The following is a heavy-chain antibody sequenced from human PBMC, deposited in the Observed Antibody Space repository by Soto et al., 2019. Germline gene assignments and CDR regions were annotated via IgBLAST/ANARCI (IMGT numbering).Heavy chain of an antibody. CDR3: ARVLRGVVNWFDP. CDR2: IATYNTNR. V-gene: IGHV1-18*01. CDR1: GDTFTNFG. D-gene: IGHD3-10*01. J-gene: IGHJ5*02. Sequence: HLVQSGPEVKKPGASVTVSCKTSGDTFTNFGLSCVRQAPGQGLEWMGWIATYNTNRNFAQKSQGRLTLTTDTSTSTAYMELKSLGYDDTAVYYCARVLRGVVNWFDPWGQGTLVTVSS.